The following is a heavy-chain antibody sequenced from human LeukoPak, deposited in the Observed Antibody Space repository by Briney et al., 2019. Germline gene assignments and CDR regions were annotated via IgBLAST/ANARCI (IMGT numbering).Heavy chain of an antibody. CDR3: ATYSSLNRREFQY. J-gene: IGHJ1*01. CDR2: ISFDGSNK. Sequence: PGGSLRLSCAASGFSFSNYGMHWIRQTPGKGLEWVAAISFDGSNKDYVDSVKGRFTISRDNAKNSLYLQMNSLRAEDTAVYYCATYSSLNRREFQYWGQGTLLTVSS. V-gene: IGHV3-30*03. CDR1: GFSFSNYG. D-gene: IGHD3-22*01.